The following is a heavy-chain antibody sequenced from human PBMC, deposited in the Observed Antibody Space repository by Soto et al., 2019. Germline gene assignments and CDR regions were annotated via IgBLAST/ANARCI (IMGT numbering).Heavy chain of an antibody. CDR3: AKDSRLKTMIVVVIAPFDY. CDR1: GFTFSSYA. J-gene: IGHJ4*02. CDR2: ISGSGGST. V-gene: IGHV3-23*01. Sequence: GGSLRLSCAASGFTFSSYAMSWVRQAPGKGLEWVSAISGSGGSTYYADSVKGRFTISRDNSKNTLYLQMNSLRAEDTAVYYCAKDSRLKTMIVVVIAPFDYWGQGTLVTVSS. D-gene: IGHD3-22*01.